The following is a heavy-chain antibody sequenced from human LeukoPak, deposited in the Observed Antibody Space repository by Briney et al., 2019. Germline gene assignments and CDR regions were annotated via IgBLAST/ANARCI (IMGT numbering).Heavy chain of an antibody. J-gene: IGHJ4*02. CDR2: IYYSGST. V-gene: IGHV4-59*01. CDR3: ARGGYGDYDAVDY. CDR1: GGSISSYY. D-gene: IGHD4-17*01. Sequence: SETLSLTCTVSGGSISSYYWSWIRQPPRKGLEWIGYIYYSGSTNYNPSLKSRVTISVDTSKNQFSLKLSSVTAADTAVYYCARGGYGDYDAVDYWGQGTLVTVSS.